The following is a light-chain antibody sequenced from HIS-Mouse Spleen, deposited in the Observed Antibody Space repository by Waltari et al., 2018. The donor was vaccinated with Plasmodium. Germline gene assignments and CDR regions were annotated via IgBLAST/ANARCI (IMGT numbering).Light chain of an antibody. V-gene: IGKV1-13*02. CDR3: QQFNSYPFT. J-gene: IGKJ4*01. CDR2: DAS. Sequence: AIQLTQSPSSLSASVGDRVTITCRASQGISSALAWYQQKPGKAPKLLIYDASRLESGVSSRFSGSGSGTDFTLTISSLQSEDFATYYCQQFNSYPFTFGGGTKVEIK. CDR1: QGISSA.